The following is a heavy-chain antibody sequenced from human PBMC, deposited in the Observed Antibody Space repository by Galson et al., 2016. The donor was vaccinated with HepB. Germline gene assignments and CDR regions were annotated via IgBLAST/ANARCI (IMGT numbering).Heavy chain of an antibody. J-gene: IGHJ3*01. D-gene: IGHD2-15*01. CDR3: ARGGGYGSSRIFAFDF. Sequence: SLRLSCAASGFIVSSTYMSWARQAPGKGLEWVSVIYRGGSTYYAASVKGRFTISRDNSNTVYLQMNSLRAEDTAEYYCARGGGYGSSRIFAFDFWGQGTMVTVSS. CDR2: IYRGGST. CDR1: GFIVSSTY. V-gene: IGHV3-53*01.